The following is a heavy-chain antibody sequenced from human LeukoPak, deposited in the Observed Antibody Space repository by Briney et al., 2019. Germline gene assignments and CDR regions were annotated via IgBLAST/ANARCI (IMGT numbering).Heavy chain of an antibody. CDR2: IKSNNDGGTT. CDR3: TPVMVEDRGF. CDR1: GFIFNKAW. J-gene: IGHJ4*02. D-gene: IGHD2-21*01. V-gene: IGHV3-15*01. Sequence: PGGSLRLSCAASGFIFNKAWMNWVRQAPGKGQEWVGRIKSNNDGGTTDYASPVEGRFIISRDDSKNTIYLQMNRLIIDDTAIYYCTPVMVEDRGFWGQGTLVTVSS.